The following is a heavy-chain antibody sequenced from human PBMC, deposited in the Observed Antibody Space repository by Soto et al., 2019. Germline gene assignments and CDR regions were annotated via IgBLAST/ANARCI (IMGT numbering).Heavy chain of an antibody. J-gene: IGHJ3*02. CDR1: GYTFTSYY. Sequence: ASVKVSCKASGYTFTSYYMHCGRQAPGQGLEWMGIINPSGGSTSYAQKFQGRVTMTRDTSTSTVYMELSSLRSEDTAVYYCARDDYVSDAFDIWGQGTMVTVSS. V-gene: IGHV1-46*01. CDR2: INPSGGST. D-gene: IGHD4-17*01. CDR3: ARDDYVSDAFDI.